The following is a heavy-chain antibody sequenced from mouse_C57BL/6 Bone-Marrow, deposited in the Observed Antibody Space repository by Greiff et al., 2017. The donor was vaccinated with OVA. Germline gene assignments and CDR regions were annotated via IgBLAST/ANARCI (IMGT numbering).Heavy chain of an antibody. CDR2: IRNKANNHAT. D-gene: IGHD3-3*01. CDR3: TKGDAYAMDY. J-gene: IGHJ4*01. CDR1: GFTFSDAW. Sequence: EVMLVESGGGLVQPGGSMKLSCAASGFTFSDAWMDWVRQSPEKGLEWVAEIRNKANNHATYYAESVKGRLTISRDDSKSSVYLQMNSLRAEDTGIYYCTKGDAYAMDYWGQGTSVTVSS. V-gene: IGHV6-6*01.